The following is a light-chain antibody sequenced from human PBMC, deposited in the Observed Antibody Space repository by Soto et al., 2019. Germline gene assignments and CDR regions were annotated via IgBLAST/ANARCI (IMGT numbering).Light chain of an antibody. CDR3: QDTRCTPRT. Sequence: DIQMTQSPSSLFASVGDRVTITCRASQGISTFLHWYQQRPGKAPSLIIYGAPNLQSGVPSRFSGRGSGTEFSLTFSTLQPEDVPTYDCQDTRCTPRTVGQGTELEIK. V-gene: IGKV1-39*01. J-gene: IGKJ1*01. CDR2: GAP. CDR1: QGISTF.